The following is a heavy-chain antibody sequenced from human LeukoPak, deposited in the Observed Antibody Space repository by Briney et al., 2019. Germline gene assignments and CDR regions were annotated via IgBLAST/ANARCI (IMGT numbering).Heavy chain of an antibody. Sequence: GGSLRLSCAASGFTFRNYWMGWVRQAPGKGLEWVANTKPDGTAEYYADSVRGRFTTSRDNANDFLYLQMNSLRGEDTAVYYCARDGGLHTNFDYWGQGTLVTVSS. CDR2: TKPDGTAE. CDR3: ARDGGLHTNFDY. D-gene: IGHD2-15*01. J-gene: IGHJ4*02. CDR1: GFTFRNYW. V-gene: IGHV3-7*01.